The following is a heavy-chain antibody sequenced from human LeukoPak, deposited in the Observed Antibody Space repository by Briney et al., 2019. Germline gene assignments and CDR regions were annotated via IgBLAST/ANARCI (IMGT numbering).Heavy chain of an antibody. CDR3: ARDLRRKRAV. V-gene: IGHV1-69*01. D-gene: IGHD1-1*01. CDR2: IIPIFGTA. Sequence: SVKVSCKASGGTFSSHAISWVRQAPGQGLEWMGGIIPIFGTANYAQKFQGRVTITADESTSTAYMELSSLRSEDTAVYYCARDLRRKRAVWGQGTLVTVSS. CDR1: GGTFSSHA. J-gene: IGHJ4*02.